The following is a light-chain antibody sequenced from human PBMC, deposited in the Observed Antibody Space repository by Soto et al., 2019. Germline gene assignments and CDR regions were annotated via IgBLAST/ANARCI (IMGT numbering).Light chain of an antibody. J-gene: IGKJ1*01. CDR1: QSLRSN. CDR2: GAS. V-gene: IGKV3-15*01. CDR3: QQYNNFWT. Sequence: EVVMTQSPDTLSVSPGERVTFSCRASQSLRSNLAWYQQKPGQAPRLLIYGASTRATGIPARFSGSGSGTEFTLTISSLQSEDFAVYYCQQYNNFWTFGQGTKVEIK.